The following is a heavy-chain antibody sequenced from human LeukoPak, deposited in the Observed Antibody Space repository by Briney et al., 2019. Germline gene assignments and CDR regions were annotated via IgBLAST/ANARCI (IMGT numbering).Heavy chain of an antibody. CDR1: GFTFSSYG. CDR2: IRYDGSNK. Sequence: QSGGSLRLSCAASGFTFSSYGMHWVRQAPGKGLEWVAFIRYDGSNKYYADSVKGRFTISRDNSKNTLYLQTNSLRAEDTAVYYCASLVPSTTVPKNDYWGQGTLVTVSS. J-gene: IGHJ4*02. D-gene: IGHD4-17*01. CDR3: ASLVPSTTVPKNDY. V-gene: IGHV3-30*02.